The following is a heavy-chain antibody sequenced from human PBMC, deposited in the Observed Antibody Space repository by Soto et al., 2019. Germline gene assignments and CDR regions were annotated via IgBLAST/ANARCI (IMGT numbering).Heavy chain of an antibody. Sequence: GGSLRLSCKGSGYSFPTYWLAWVRQTPGRGLEYMGIIYPGDSDSRYSPAFQGQVTISADKSINTAYLQWTSLKASDTAIYYCARSRVSTPRLEDPFDIWGQGTMVTVSS. CDR3: ARSRVSTPRLEDPFDI. CDR1: GYSFPTYW. V-gene: IGHV5-51*01. J-gene: IGHJ3*02. D-gene: IGHD5-12*01. CDR2: IYPGDSDS.